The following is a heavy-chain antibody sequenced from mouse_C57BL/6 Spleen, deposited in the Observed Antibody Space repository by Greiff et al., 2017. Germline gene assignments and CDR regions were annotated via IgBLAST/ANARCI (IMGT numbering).Heavy chain of an antibody. D-gene: IGHD3-2*01. CDR1: GYAFSSYW. J-gene: IGHJ2*01. Sequence: VQRVESGAELVKPGASVKISCKASGYAFSSYWMNWVKQRPGKGLEWIGQIYPGDGDTNYNGKFKGKAPLTADKSSSPAYMQRSSLTSEDSAVYFCARNGQAQTALDYWGQGTTLTVSS. CDR2: IYPGDGDT. V-gene: IGHV1-80*01. CDR3: ARNGQAQTALDY.